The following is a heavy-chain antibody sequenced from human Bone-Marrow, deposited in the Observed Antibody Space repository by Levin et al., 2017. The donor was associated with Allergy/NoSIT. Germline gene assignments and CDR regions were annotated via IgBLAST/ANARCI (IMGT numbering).Heavy chain of an antibody. CDR1: GYRFTRYW. J-gene: IGHJ4*02. V-gene: IGHV5-10-1*01. CDR2: IDPSDSST. CDR3: ARRSDASAYYFESGGLFDY. Sequence: GESLMISCTGSGYRFTRYWISWVRQMPGKGLEWMGRIDPSDSSTTYSPSFQGHVTISSDKSSSTAYLQWSSLKASDTAMYYCARRSDASAYYFESGGLFDYWGQGTLVTVSS. D-gene: IGHD3-10*01.